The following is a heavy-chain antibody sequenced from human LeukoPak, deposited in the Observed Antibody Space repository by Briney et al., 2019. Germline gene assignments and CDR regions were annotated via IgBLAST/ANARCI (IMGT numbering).Heavy chain of an antibody. CDR3: ARDSMRIQTGTTP. D-gene: IGHD1-1*01. V-gene: IGHV4-39*07. Sequence: TSSETLSLTCAVSGGSIIISGYYWAWIRQPPGKGLEWIGSVFYNGDTYYNPSLRSRVTISVDTSKNQFSLTLNSVTAADTAVYYCARDSMRIQTGTTPWGQGTLVTVSS. CDR1: GGSIIISGYY. CDR2: VFYNGDT. J-gene: IGHJ5*02.